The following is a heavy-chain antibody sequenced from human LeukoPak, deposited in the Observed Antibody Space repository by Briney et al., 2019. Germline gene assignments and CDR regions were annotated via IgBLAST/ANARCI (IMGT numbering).Heavy chain of an antibody. D-gene: IGHD5-18*01. V-gene: IGHV4-34*01. CDR3: ARARGYSYGPKYYFDY. J-gene: IGHJ4*02. CDR2: INHSGST. CDR1: GGSFSGYY. Sequence: NPSETLSLTCAVYGGSFSGYYWSWIRQPPGKGLEWIGEINHSGSTNYNPSLKSRVTISVDTSKNQFSLKLSSVTAADTAVYYCARARGYSYGPKYYFDYWGQGTLVTVSS.